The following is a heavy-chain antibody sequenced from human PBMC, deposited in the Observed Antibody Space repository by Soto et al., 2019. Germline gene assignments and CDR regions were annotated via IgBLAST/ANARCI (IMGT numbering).Heavy chain of an antibody. V-gene: IGHV1-2*02. D-gene: IGHD3-22*01. J-gene: IGHJ4*02. CDR1: GYTFTSFY. CDR2: INPITGGT. CDR3: ARNYYDSSDRDYLDY. Sequence: QMQLVQSGAEVKRPGASVRVSCKSSGYTFTSFYIHWVRQAPGQGLEWMGWINPITGGTNYAPKFQGRVTMTRDTSITTAYMELSRLRSDDTAVYYCARNYYDSSDRDYLDYWGQGTPVTVSS.